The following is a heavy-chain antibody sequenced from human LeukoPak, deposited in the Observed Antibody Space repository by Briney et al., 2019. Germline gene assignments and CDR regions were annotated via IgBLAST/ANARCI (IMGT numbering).Heavy chain of an antibody. CDR2: IQDDGAKT. CDR1: GFTFNTYP. CDR3: AKDTSIGKYCTNGVCSPFDY. V-gene: IGHV3-30*02. J-gene: IGHJ4*02. D-gene: IGHD2-8*01. Sequence: GGSLRLSCAASGFTFNTYPMHWVRQAPGKGLEWVALIQDDGAKTNYADSVRGRFTISRDNSRSTVYLQMISLRPEDTAVYYCAKDTSIGKYCTNGVCSPFDYWGQGTLVTVSS.